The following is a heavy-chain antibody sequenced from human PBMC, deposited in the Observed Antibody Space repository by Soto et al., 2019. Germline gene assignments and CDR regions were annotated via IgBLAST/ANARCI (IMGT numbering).Heavy chain of an antibody. D-gene: IGHD3-22*01. CDR3: AGQIFDSGP. Sequence: PSETLSLTCSVSGDSMSSGTYHWDWIRQPPGKGLEWIGTIYYSGTTHYNPSLKSRFTISRDNSKNTLYLQMSSLRAEDTAVYYCAGQIFDSGPWGQGTLVTVSS. CDR1: GDSMSSGTYH. CDR2: IYYSGTT. J-gene: IGHJ5*02. V-gene: IGHV4-39*01.